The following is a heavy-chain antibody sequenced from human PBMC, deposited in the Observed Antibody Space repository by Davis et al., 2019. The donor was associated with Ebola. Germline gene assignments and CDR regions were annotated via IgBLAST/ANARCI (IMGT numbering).Heavy chain of an antibody. CDR2: ISRSGGT. CDR1: GDSISSYY. D-gene: IGHD3-9*01. Sequence: MPSETLSLTCTVSGDSISSYYWSWIRQPPGKGLEWIGYISRSGGTYYNPSVESRVTMSVDTSNNQFSLKLSSVTAAATAVYYCARADYDILTGYATDWGQGTLVTVSS. J-gene: IGHJ4*02. CDR3: ARADYDILTGYATD. V-gene: IGHV4-59*12.